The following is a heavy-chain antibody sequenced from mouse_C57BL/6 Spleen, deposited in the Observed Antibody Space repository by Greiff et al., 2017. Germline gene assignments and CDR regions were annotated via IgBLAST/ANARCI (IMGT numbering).Heavy chain of an antibody. CDR3: ARREVLTGTFDY. J-gene: IGHJ2*01. CDR1: GYTFTSYW. V-gene: IGHV1-64*01. Sequence: VQLQQPGAELVKPGASVKLSCKASGYTFTSYWMHWVKQRPGQGLEWIGMIHPNSGSANYNEKFKSKATLTVDKSSSTAYMQLSSLTSEDSAVYYCARREVLTGTFDYWGQGTTLTVSS. CDR2: IHPNSGSA. D-gene: IGHD4-1*01.